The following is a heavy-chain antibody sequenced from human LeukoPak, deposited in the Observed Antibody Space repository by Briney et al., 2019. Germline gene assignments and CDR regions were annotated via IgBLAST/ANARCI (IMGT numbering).Heavy chain of an antibody. V-gene: IGHV3-30-3*01. J-gene: IGHJ4*02. D-gene: IGHD3-10*01. CDR3: ARGLQSGTQRGHFDY. Sequence: PGGSLRLSCAVSGFTFSSYAMHWVRQAPGKGLEWVAVISYDGSNKYYADSVKGRFTISRDNSNNTLYLQMNSLRAEDTAVYYCARGLQSGTQRGHFDYWGQGTLVTVSS. CDR2: ISYDGSNK. CDR1: GFTFSSYA.